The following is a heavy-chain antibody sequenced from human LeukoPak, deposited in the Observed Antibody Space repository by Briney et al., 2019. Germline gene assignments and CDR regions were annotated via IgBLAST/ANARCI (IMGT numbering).Heavy chain of an antibody. D-gene: IGHD6-6*01. CDR3: ARGEYSNSRSFDY. J-gene: IGHJ4*02. Sequence: SETLSLTCAVSGGSISSRNWWSWVRQPPGKGLEWIGEIDHSGRTNYNPSLKSRVTISVDKSKKQFSPKLTSVTAADTAVYYCARGEYSNSRSFDYWGRGTLVTVSS. CDR1: GGSISSRNW. CDR2: IDHSGRT. V-gene: IGHV4-4*02.